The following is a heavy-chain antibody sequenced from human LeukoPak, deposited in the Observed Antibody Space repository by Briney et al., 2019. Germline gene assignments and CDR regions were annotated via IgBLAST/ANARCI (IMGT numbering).Heavy chain of an antibody. Sequence: PSETLSLTCTVSGGSISSSSYYWGWIRQPAGKGLEWIGRIYTSGSTNYNPSLKSRVTISVDTSKNQFSLKLSSVTAADTAVYYCARSSRKGRGAFDIWGQGTMVTVSS. CDR1: GGSISSSSYY. CDR2: IYTSGST. J-gene: IGHJ3*02. D-gene: IGHD3-10*01. V-gene: IGHV4-61*02. CDR3: ARSSRKGRGAFDI.